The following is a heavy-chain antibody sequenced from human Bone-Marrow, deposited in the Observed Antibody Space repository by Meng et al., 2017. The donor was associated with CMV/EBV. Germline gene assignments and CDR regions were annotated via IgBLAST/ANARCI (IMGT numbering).Heavy chain of an antibody. CDR2: ISWDGGST. D-gene: IGHD4-11*01. V-gene: IGHV3-43*01. CDR3: ARDTTGDRYYYGMDV. J-gene: IGHJ6*02. Sequence: GGSLRLSCAASGFTFDDYTMHWVRQAPGKGLEWVSLISWDGGSTYYADSVKGRFTISRDNSKNSLYLQMNSLRPEDTAVYYCARDTTGDRYYYGMDVWGQGTTVTVSS. CDR1: GFTFDDYT.